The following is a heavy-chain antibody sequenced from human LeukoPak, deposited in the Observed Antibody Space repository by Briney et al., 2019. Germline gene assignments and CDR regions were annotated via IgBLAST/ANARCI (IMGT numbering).Heavy chain of an antibody. D-gene: IGHD6-19*01. CDR2: ISSTGGST. J-gene: IGHJ5*02. V-gene: IGHV3-23*01. CDR1: GFTFSSYA. Sequence: GGSLRLSCAAPGFTFSSYAMSWVRQAPGKGLEWVSGISSTGGSTYYADSVKGRFTISRDNSKNTLYLHMNSLTAEDTAVYYCARGYSSLDPWGQGTLVTVSS. CDR3: ARGYSSLDP.